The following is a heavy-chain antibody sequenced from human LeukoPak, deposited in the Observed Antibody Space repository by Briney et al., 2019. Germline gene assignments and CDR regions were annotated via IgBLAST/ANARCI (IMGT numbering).Heavy chain of an antibody. V-gene: IGHV4-31*03. CDR3: ARGRGTGTNTGALDS. CDR1: GGSISSSGSY. Sequence: SQTLSLTCTVSGGSISSSGSYWGWIRQHPGKGLEWIGYIYYSGSTYYNPSLKSRLSISLDTSKNQFSLKLSSVTAADTAVYYCARGRGTGTNTGALDSWGQGTLVTVSS. CDR2: IYYSGST. J-gene: IGHJ4*02. D-gene: IGHD7-27*01.